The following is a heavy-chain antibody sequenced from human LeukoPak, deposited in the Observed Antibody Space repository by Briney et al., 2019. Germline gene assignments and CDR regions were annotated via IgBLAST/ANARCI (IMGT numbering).Heavy chain of an antibody. V-gene: IGHV5-51*01. CDR1: GYSFTTYW. J-gene: IGHJ4*02. CDR2: MYPADSDS. Sequence: GESLKISCQGSGYSFTTYWIGWVRQMPGKGLELMGIMYPADSDSRYSPSFQGQVTMSADKSINLAYLQWSSLKASDTAMYYCVRGRYCSGGGCHYFDYWGQGTPLTVSS. D-gene: IGHD2-15*01. CDR3: VRGRYCSGGGCHYFDY.